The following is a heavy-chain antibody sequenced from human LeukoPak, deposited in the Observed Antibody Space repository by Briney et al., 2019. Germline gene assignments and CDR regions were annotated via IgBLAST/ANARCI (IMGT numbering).Heavy chain of an antibody. CDR3: ATGGSSWYFGR. D-gene: IGHD6-13*01. CDR1: GGTFSSYA. CDR2: FDPEDGET. V-gene: IGHV1-24*01. Sequence: ASVKVSCKASGGTFSSYAISWVRQAPGKGLEWMGGFDPEDGETIYAQKFQGRVTMTEDTSTDTAYMELSSLRSEDTAVYYCATGGSSWYFGRWGQGTLVTVSS. J-gene: IGHJ4*02.